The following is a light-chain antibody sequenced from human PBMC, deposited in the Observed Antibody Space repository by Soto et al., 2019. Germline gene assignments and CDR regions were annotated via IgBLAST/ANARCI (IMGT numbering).Light chain of an antibody. CDR3: GTWDSSLSAVV. Sequence: QSVLTQPPSVSAAPGQKVTISCSGSSSNIGNNYVSWYQQLPGTAPKFLIYDNNKRPSGIPDRFSGSKSGTSATLGITGLQTGDEADYYCGTWDSSLSAVVFGGWTKLTVL. V-gene: IGLV1-51*01. CDR1: SSNIGNNY. J-gene: IGLJ2*01. CDR2: DNN.